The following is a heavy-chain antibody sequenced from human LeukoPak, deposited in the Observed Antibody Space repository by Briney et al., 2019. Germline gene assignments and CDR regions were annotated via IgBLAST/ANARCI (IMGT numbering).Heavy chain of an antibody. CDR3: ARDGVPADADY. V-gene: IGHV3-74*01. Sequence: GRSLRLSCVVSGLTFSRHWMRCVRHAPGKGLVWVSHINGGGSSTNYADSVRGRFTISRDSGKNTLYLQMNSLRAEDTDVYYCARDGVPADADYWGQGTVVTVSS. CDR2: INGGGSST. J-gene: IGHJ4*02. D-gene: IGHD2-8*01. CDR1: GLTFSRHW.